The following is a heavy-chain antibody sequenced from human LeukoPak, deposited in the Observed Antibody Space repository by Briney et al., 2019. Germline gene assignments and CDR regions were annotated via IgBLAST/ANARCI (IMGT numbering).Heavy chain of an antibody. D-gene: IGHD4-17*01. V-gene: IGHV3-23*01. CDR1: GFTFSSYA. CDR3: AKMVRSYGDYDPIDY. J-gene: IGHJ4*02. Sequence: GGSLRLSCAASGFTFSSYAMSWVRQAPGKGLEWVSAISGSGGSTYYADSVKGRFTISRDNSKNTLYLQMYSLRAEDTAVYYCAKMVRSYGDYDPIDYWGQGTLVTVSS. CDR2: ISGSGGST.